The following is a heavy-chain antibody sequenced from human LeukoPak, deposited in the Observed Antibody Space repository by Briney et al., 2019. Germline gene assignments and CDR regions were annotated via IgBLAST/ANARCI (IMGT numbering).Heavy chain of an antibody. J-gene: IGHJ6*02. V-gene: IGHV3-53*04. D-gene: IGHD3-10*01. Sequence: TGGSLRLSCAASGFTVSSNYMSWVRQAPGKGLEWVSVIYSGGSTYYADSVKGRFTISRHNSKNTLYLQMNSLRAEDTAVYYCARMPFTRNDYYGLDVWGQGTTVTVSS. CDR3: ARMPFTRNDYYGLDV. CDR2: IYSGGST. CDR1: GFTVSSNY.